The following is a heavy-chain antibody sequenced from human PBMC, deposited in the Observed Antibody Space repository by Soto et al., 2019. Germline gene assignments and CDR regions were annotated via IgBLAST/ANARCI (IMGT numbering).Heavy chain of an antibody. Sequence: SETLSLTCAVYGGSFSGYYWSWIRQPPGKGLEWIGEITHSGSTNYNPSLKSRVTISVDTSKNQFSLKLSSVTAADTAVYYCARGPRLRIAEAGTRWFDPWGQGTLVTVSS. CDR2: ITHSGST. CDR3: ARGPRLRIAEAGTRWFDP. J-gene: IGHJ5*02. CDR1: GGSFSGYY. V-gene: IGHV4-34*01. D-gene: IGHD6-19*01.